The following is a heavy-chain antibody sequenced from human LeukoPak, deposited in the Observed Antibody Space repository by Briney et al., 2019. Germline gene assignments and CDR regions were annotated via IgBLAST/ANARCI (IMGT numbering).Heavy chain of an antibody. Sequence: PGGSLRLSCAASGFTFSSYRMTWVRQAPGKGLEWVSNINGDGSIENYVHSVRGRFSIFRDNAKDALYLQMNSLRADDTAIYYCARDPIVGDTGGGDYWGQGTLVTVSS. CDR2: INGDGSIE. J-gene: IGHJ4*02. V-gene: IGHV3-7*01. CDR1: GFTFSSYR. CDR3: ARDPIVGDTGGGDY. D-gene: IGHD1-26*01.